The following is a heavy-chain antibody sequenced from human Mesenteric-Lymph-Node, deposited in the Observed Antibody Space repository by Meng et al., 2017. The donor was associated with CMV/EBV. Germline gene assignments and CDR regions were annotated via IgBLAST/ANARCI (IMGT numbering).Heavy chain of an antibody. CDR2: ISFDGSNK. CDR1: GFTFSDYS. V-gene: IGHV3-30*04. D-gene: IGHD7-27*01. J-gene: IGHJ4*02. CDR3: ARDLLTGERDY. Sequence: GESLKISCAASGFTFSDYSIHWVRQAPGKGLEWVAVISFDGSNKHYADSVKGRFTISRDNAKNTLYLQMNSLRAEDTAVYYCARDLLTGERDYWGQGTLVTVSS.